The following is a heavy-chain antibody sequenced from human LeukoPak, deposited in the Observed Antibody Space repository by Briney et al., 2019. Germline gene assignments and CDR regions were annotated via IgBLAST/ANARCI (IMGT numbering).Heavy chain of an antibody. Sequence: SETLSLTCTVSNGSISAFYWSWIRQFPGKGLQWIGYIYYSGSTTYNPSLRSRVTISLDTSRSQVSLDLTSVTAADTAFYYCARVHPAVYTSGWESLDYWGQGTLVTVSS. D-gene: IGHD6-19*01. V-gene: IGHV4-59*01. CDR3: ARVHPAVYTSGWESLDY. J-gene: IGHJ4*02. CDR1: NGSISAFY. CDR2: IYYSGST.